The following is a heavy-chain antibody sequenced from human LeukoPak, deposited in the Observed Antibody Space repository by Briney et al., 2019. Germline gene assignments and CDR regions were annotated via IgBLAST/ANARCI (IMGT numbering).Heavy chain of an antibody. V-gene: IGHV4-39*07. D-gene: IGHD7-27*01. Sequence: PSETLSLTCTVSGGSISSSTYYWGWIRQPPGKGLEWIGSIYYSGSTYYNPSLKSRVTISVDTSKNQFSLKLSSVTAADTAVYYCAKRTSGERWFDPWGQGTLVTVSS. CDR1: GGSISSSTYY. J-gene: IGHJ5*02. CDR2: IYYSGST. CDR3: AKRTSGERWFDP.